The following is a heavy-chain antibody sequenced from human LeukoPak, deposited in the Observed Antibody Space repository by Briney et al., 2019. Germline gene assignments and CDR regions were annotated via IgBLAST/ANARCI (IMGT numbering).Heavy chain of an antibody. CDR3: ARASPVVPAARRIVYMDV. D-gene: IGHD2-2*01. V-gene: IGHV1-3*01. CDR1: GHTFTIYA. CDR2: INAGNGNT. Sequence: ASVKVSCKASGHTFTIYAMHWVRQAPGQRLEWMGWINAGNGNTKYSQKFQGRVTIIRDTSASTAYMGLSSLRSEDTAVYYCARASPVVPAARRIVYMDVWGKGTTVTVSS. J-gene: IGHJ6*03.